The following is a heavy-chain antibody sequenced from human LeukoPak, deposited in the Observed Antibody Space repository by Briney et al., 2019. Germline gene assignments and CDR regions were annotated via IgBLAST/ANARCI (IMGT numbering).Heavy chain of an antibody. V-gene: IGHV1-69*13. J-gene: IGHJ3*02. Sequence: ASVKVSCKASGGTFSSYAISWVRQAPGQGLEWMGGIIPIFGTANYAQKFQGRVTITADESTSTAYMELSSLRSEDTAVYYCASEQQLGAWAFDIWGQGTMVTVSS. CDR1: GGTFSSYA. D-gene: IGHD6-13*01. CDR2: IIPIFGTA. CDR3: ASEQQLGAWAFDI.